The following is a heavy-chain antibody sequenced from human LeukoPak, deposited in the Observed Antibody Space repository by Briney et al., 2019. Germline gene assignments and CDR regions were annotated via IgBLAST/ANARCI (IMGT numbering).Heavy chain of an antibody. J-gene: IGHJ4*02. Sequence: GSLRLSCAASGFTFSSYTMNWVRQAPGKGLEWVSSISSSSSYIYYADSVKGRFTISRDNAKNSPYLQMNSLRAEDTAVYYCARDQGGSSTVTTADYWGQGTLVTVSS. V-gene: IGHV3-21*01. CDR2: ISSSSSYI. D-gene: IGHD4-11*01. CDR3: ARDQGGSSTVTTADY. CDR1: GFTFSSYT.